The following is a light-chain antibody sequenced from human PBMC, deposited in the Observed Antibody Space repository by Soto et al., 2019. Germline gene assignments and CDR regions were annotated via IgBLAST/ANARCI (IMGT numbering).Light chain of an antibody. CDR3: QQDSGYPWT. V-gene: IGKV1-5*03. J-gene: IGKJ1*01. Sequence: DIQMTQSPSTLSASVGARAIITCRARQSISSWLAWYQQKPGKAPNLLIYRASSLERGVPSRFSVSGSVPEFTLTISSLQPDYCATAYCQQDSGYPWTFGQGTKVEIK. CDR1: QSISSW. CDR2: RAS.